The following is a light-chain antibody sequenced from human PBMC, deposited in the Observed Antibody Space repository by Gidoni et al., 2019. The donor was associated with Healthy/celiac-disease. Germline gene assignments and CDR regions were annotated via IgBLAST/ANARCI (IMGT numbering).Light chain of an antibody. V-gene: IGLV1-40*01. CDR1: SSNLGAGYD. Sequence: QSVLTPPPSVSGAPGQRATIPCTGSSSNLGAGYDVHWYQQLPRTAPKLLIYGNSKRPSGVPDRLSGSKSGTSASLAITGLQADDEADYYCQSYDSSLSGYVVFGGGTKLTVL. CDR3: QSYDSSLSGYVV. J-gene: IGLJ2*01. CDR2: GNS.